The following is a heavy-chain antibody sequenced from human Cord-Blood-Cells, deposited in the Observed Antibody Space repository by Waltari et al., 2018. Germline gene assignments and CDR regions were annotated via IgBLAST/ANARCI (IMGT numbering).Heavy chain of an antibody. Sequence: QVQLVQSGAEVKKPGSSVKVSCKASGGTFSSYAISWVRQAPGQGLEWMGGITPSFGTANDAEKFQGRVRIPADESTSTAYMELSSLRSEDTAVYYCARLGGIAARGGWYFDLWGRGTLVTVSS. V-gene: IGHV1-69*01. D-gene: IGHD6-6*01. J-gene: IGHJ2*01. CDR2: ITPSFGTA. CDR3: ARLGGIAARGGWYFDL. CDR1: GGTFSSYA.